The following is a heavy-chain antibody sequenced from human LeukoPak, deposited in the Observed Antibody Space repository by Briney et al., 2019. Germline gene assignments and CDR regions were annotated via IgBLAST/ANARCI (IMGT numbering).Heavy chain of an antibody. CDR3: ARALGIAAVEYFQH. Sequence: GGSLRLSCAASGFTFSSYWMSWVRQAPGKGLEWVANIKQDGSEKYYVDSVKGRFTISRDNAKNSLYLQMNSLRAEDTAVYYCARALGIAAVEYFQHWGQGTLVTVSS. CDR1: GFTFSSYW. V-gene: IGHV3-7*04. J-gene: IGHJ1*01. D-gene: IGHD6-13*01. CDR2: IKQDGSEK.